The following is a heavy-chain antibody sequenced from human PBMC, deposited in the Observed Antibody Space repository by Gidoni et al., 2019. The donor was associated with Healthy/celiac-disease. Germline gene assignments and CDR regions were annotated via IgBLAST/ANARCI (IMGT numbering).Heavy chain of an antibody. Sequence: EVQLVESGGGLVQPGGSLRLSCAASGFTFSSYSMNWVRQAPGKGLEWVSYISSSSSTIYYADSVKGRFTISRDNAKNSLYLQMNSLRDEDTAVYYCARDIAGRCGELFPYYYYGMDVWGQGTTVTVSS. CDR3: ARDIAGRCGELFPYYYYGMDV. J-gene: IGHJ6*02. CDR1: GFTFSSYS. D-gene: IGHD3-10*01. V-gene: IGHV3-48*02. CDR2: ISSSSSTI.